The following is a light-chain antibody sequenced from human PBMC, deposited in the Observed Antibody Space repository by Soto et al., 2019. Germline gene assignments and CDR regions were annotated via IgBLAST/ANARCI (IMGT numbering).Light chain of an antibody. Sequence: QLTQSPPSLSASVVQTVTITCRASQTISNYLNWYRHKPGKGPKLLIYAASSLLSGVSSRFSGSGSGTEFTLTISSLRPEDFATYYCQQSYRTPYTFGQGTKVHIK. J-gene: IGKJ2*01. CDR1: QTISNY. CDR3: QQSYRTPYT. V-gene: IGKV1-39*01. CDR2: AAS.